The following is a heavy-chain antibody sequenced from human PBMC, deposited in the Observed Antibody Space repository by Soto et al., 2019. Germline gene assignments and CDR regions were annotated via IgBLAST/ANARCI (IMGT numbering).Heavy chain of an antibody. CDR2: IIPILGIA. CDR1: GGTFSSYT. J-gene: IGHJ3*02. Sequence: SVKVSCKASGGTFSSYTISWVRQAPGQGLEWMGRIIPILGIANYAQKFQGRVTITADKSTSTAYMELSSLRSDDTAVYYCARGRYYYGSGSPNAFDIWGQGTMVTVSS. CDR3: ARGRYYYGSGSPNAFDI. V-gene: IGHV1-69*02. D-gene: IGHD3-10*01.